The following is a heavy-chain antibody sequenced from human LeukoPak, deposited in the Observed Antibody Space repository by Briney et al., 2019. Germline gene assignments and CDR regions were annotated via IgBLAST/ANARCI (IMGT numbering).Heavy chain of an antibody. CDR2: IYYTGAT. J-gene: IGHJ3*01. CDR3: ARDRSLVPRVFDF. D-gene: IGHD1-26*01. V-gene: IGHV4-31*03. Sequence: SETLSLTCTVSGGSITSDYYHWSWIRQLPGKGLEWIGNIYYTGATDYNPSLNGRVTISTDTSKIRLSLKLNSVTAADTAMYFCARDRSLVPRVFDFWGQGTMVTVSS. CDR1: GGSITSDYYH.